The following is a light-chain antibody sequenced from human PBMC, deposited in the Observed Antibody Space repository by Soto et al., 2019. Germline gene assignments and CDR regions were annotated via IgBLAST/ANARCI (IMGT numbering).Light chain of an antibody. Sequence: QLVLTQSPSASASLGASVKLTCTLTSGHSNYAIAWHQQQPEKGPRYLMKLNSDGSHNKGDGIPDRFSGSTSGAERYLTISSLQSEDEGDYYCQTWVTGSRVFGGGTKLTVL. CDR2: LNSDGSH. CDR3: QTWVTGSRV. J-gene: IGLJ3*02. CDR1: SGHSNYA. V-gene: IGLV4-69*02.